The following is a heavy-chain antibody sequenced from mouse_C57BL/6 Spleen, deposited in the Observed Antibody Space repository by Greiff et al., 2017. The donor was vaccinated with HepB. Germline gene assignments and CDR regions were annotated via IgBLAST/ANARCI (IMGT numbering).Heavy chain of an antibody. V-gene: IGHV5-9-1*02. D-gene: IGHD4-1*01. CDR2: ISSGGDYI. CDR1: GFTFSSYA. CDR3: TREMANWDRGWLGC. Sequence: EVMLVESGEGLVKPVASLKLPCAAPGFTFSSYAMSWVRQTPEKRLEWVAYISSGGDYIYYADTVKGRFTISRDNARNTLYLQMSSLKSEDTAMYYCTREMANWDRGWLGCWGQGALVTNSA. J-gene: IGHJ3*02.